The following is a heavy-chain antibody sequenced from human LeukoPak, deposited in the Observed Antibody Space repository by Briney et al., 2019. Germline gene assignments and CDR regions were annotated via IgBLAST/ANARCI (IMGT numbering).Heavy chain of an antibody. CDR3: ARAPDYDILTGLDY. Sequence: GGSLRLSCAASGFTVSSNYMSWVRQAPGKGLEWVSVIYSGGSTYYADSVKGRFTISRDNSKNTLYLQMNSLRAEDTAVYYCARAPDYDILTGLDYWGEGTLVTVSS. D-gene: IGHD3-9*01. CDR2: IYSGGST. V-gene: IGHV3-53*01. CDR1: GFTVSSNY. J-gene: IGHJ4*02.